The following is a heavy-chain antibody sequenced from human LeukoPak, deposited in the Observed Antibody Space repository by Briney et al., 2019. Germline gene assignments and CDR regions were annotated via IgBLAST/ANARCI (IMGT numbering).Heavy chain of an antibody. CDR3: ARQNGFGEEFDY. J-gene: IGHJ4*02. V-gene: IGHV4-34*01. D-gene: IGHD3-3*01. CDR2: INHSGST. Sequence: SETLSLTCAVYGGSSSGYYWSWIRQPPGKGLEWIGEINHSGSTNYNPSLKSRVTISVDTSKNQFSLKLTSVTAADTAVYYCARQNGFGEEFDYWGQGTLVTVSS. CDR1: GGSSSGYY.